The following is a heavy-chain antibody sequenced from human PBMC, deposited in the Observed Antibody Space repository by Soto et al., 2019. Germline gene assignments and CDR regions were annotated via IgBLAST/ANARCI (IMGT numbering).Heavy chain of an antibody. J-gene: IGHJ4*02. CDR1: GGTFSSYS. Sequence: SVEVCCKPSGGTFSSYSISWVLQAPGQGLEWMGGIIPIFGTANYAQKFQGRVTITADKSTSTAYMELSSLRSEDTAVYYCASHPGPYGDYDDYWGQGTLVTVSS. D-gene: IGHD4-17*01. CDR3: ASHPGPYGDYDDY. CDR2: IIPIFGTA. V-gene: IGHV1-69*06.